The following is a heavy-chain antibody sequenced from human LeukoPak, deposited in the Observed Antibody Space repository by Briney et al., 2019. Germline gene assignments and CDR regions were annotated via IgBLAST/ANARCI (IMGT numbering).Heavy chain of an antibody. D-gene: IGHD2-2*02. CDR3: ARQWDIVVVPAAIRRYRWFDP. J-gene: IGHJ5*02. CDR1: GGSFSGYY. CDR2: INHSGST. Sequence: SETLSLTCTVYGGSFSGYYWSWIRQPPGKGLEWIGEINHSGSTNYNPSLKSRVTISVDTSKNQFSLKLSSVTAADTAVYYCARQWDIVVVPAAIRRYRWFDPWGQGTLVTVSS. V-gene: IGHV4-34*01.